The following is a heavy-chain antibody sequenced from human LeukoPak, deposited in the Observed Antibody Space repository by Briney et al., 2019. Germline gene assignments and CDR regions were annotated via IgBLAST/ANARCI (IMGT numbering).Heavy chain of an antibody. J-gene: IGHJ6*03. V-gene: IGHV3-7*01. CDR2: INQDGSEK. CDR3: ARQGTTDSSGRGFYYYYMDV. D-gene: IGHD3-22*01. Sequence: GGSLRLSCAASGLTVRSNYMSWVRQAPGKGLEWVANINQDGSEKYYVDSVKGRFTISRDNAKNSLYLQMNSLRAEDTAVYYCARQGTTDSSGRGFYYYYMDVWGKGTTVTVSS. CDR1: GLTVRSNY.